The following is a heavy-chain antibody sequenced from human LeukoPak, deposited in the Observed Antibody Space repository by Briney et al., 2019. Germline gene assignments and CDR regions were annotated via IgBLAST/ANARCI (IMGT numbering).Heavy chain of an antibody. CDR1: GFTFSDHS. CDR3: AREKGIAAFNYFDS. D-gene: IGHD6-13*01. J-gene: IGHJ4*02. V-gene: IGHV3-11*01. CDR2: ISRSGSTI. Sequence: GGSLRLSCAASGFTFSDHSMSWIRQAPGKGLEWVSYISRSGSTINYAGSVKGRFTISRDNAEKSVYLQMNSLRAEDTAVYYCAREKGIAAFNYFDSWGQGTPVTVSS.